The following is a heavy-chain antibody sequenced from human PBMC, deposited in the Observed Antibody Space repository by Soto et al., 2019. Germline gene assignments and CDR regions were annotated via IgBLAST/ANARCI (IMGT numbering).Heavy chain of an antibody. D-gene: IGHD2-15*01. CDR1: GGTFSSYA. Sequence: ASVKVSCKASGGTFSSYAISWVRQAPGQGLEWMGGIIPIFGIANYAQKFQGRVTITADKSTSTAYMELSSLRSEDTAVYYCAKGNGGSWPLYYYYYMDVWGKGTTVTVSS. V-gene: IGHV1-69*10. CDR2: IIPIFGIA. J-gene: IGHJ6*03. CDR3: AKGNGGSWPLYYYYYMDV.